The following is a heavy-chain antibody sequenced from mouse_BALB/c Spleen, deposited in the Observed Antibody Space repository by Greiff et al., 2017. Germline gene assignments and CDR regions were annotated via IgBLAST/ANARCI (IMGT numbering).Heavy chain of an antibody. Sequence: DLVKPGASVKLSCKASGYTFTSYWINWIKQRPGQGLEWIGRIAPGSGSTYYNEMFKGKATLTVDTSSSTAYIQLSSLSSEDSAVYFCARSLLRYLDYWGQGTTLTVSS. D-gene: IGHD1-2*01. V-gene: IGHV1S41*01. CDR2: IAPGSGST. CDR1: GYTFTSYW. CDR3: ARSLLRYLDY. J-gene: IGHJ2*01.